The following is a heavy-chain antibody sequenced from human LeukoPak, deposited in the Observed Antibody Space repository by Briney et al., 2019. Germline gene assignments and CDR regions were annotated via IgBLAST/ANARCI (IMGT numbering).Heavy chain of an antibody. Sequence: GGSLRLSCAASGFTFSSYAMHCVRQAPGKGLEWVAVISYDGSNKYYADSVKGRFTISRDNSKDTLYLQTNSLRAEGTAVYYCARDRWSYDPQGGFDCWGQGTLVTVSS. J-gene: IGHJ4*02. V-gene: IGHV3-30-3*01. CDR2: ISYDGSNK. CDR3: ARDRWSYDPQGGFDC. CDR1: GFTFSSYA. D-gene: IGHD3-22*01.